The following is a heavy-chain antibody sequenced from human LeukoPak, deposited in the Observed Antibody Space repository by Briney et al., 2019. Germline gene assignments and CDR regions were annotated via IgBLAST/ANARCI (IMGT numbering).Heavy chain of an antibody. CDR2: IYYSGST. D-gene: IGHD5-18*01. CDR3: ATSPIQLWLPFDY. V-gene: IGHV4-59*01. J-gene: IGHJ4*02. CDR1: GGSFSGYY. Sequence: SETLSLTCAVYGGSFSGYYWSWIRQPPGKGLEWIGYIYYSGSTNYNPSLKSRVTISVDTSKNQFSLKLSSVTAADTAVYYCATSPIQLWLPFDYWGQGTLVTVSS.